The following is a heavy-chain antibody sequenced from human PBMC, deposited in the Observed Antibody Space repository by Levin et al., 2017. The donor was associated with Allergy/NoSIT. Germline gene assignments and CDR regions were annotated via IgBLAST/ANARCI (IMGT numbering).Heavy chain of an antibody. CDR1: GFTFNKYY. V-gene: IGHV3-23*01. CDR2: ISDSGDFT. Sequence: SCAASGFTFNKYYMSWVRQAPGKGLECVSVISDSGDFTKYTDSVRGRFTISRDNSKNTLYLQMDSLRVEDTAVYYCGTPRIDYWGQGTLVTVSS. J-gene: IGHJ4*02. CDR3: GTPRIDY.